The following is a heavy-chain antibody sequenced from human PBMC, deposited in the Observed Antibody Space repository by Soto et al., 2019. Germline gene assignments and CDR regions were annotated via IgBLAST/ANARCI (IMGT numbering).Heavy chain of an antibody. Sequence: PSETLSLTCTVSGDSISAYSWSWVRQPPGKGLEWIGSIYYSGSTYYNPSLKSRVTISVDTSKNQFSLKLSSVTAADTAVYYCARDSTREDIVVFGRGYYYYYGMDVWGQGTTVTVSS. CDR2: IYYSGST. D-gene: IGHD2-15*01. CDR3: ARDSTREDIVVFGRGYYYYYGMDV. CDR1: GDSISAYS. V-gene: IGHV4-59*01. J-gene: IGHJ6*02.